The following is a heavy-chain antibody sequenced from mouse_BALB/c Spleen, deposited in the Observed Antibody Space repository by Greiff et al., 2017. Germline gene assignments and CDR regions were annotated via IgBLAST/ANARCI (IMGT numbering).Heavy chain of an antibody. D-gene: IGHD2-3*01. CDR3: ARYDDGYFDY. CDR2: ISTYYGDA. Sequence: VQLQQSGAELVRPGVSVKISCKASGYTFTDYAMHWVKQSHAKSLEWIGVISTYYGDASYNQKFKGKATMTVDKSSSTAYMELARLTSEDSAIYYCARYDDGYFDYWGQGTTLTVSS. V-gene: IGHV1S137*01. J-gene: IGHJ2*01. CDR1: GYTFTDYA.